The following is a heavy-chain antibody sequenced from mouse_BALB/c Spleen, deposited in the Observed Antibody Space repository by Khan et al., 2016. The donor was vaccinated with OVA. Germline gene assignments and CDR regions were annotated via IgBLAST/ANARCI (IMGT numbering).Heavy chain of an antibody. V-gene: IGHV2-3*01. D-gene: IGHD6-1*01. Sequence: QVQLKESGPGLVAPSQSLSITCTVSGFTLTSYGVSWVRQPPGKGLEWLGVIWGDGSTNYHSALISRLSISKDNSKSHAFLKLTSLQTDDTATYYCAGFEASYYAMDYWGQGTSVTVSS. CDR2: IWGDGST. J-gene: IGHJ4*01. CDR1: GFTLTSYG. CDR3: AGFEASYYAMDY.